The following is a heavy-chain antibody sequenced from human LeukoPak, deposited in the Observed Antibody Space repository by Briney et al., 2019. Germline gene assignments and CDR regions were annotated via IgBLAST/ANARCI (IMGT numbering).Heavy chain of an antibody. V-gene: IGHV3-23*01. J-gene: IGHJ4*02. CDR1: GFTFSSYA. CDR2: ISGSGGST. Sequence: GGSLRLSCAASGFTFSSYAMSWVRQAPGKGLEWVSAISGSGGSTYYADSVKGRFTISRDNSKNTLYLQMNSLRAEDTAVYYCAKDPYSTVTTSGVDYWGQGTLVTVSS. D-gene: IGHD4-11*01. CDR3: AKDPYSTVTTSGVDY.